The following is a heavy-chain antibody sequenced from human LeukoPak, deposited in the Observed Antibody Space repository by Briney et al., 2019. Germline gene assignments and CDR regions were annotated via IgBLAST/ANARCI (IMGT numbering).Heavy chain of an antibody. CDR1: GGTFSSYA. J-gene: IGHJ4*02. CDR3: ARGAYYDYVWGSYRTPLDY. D-gene: IGHD3-16*02. CDR2: IIPIFGTA. V-gene: IGHV1-69*13. Sequence: SVKVSCKASGGTFSSYAISWVRQAPGQGLEWMGGIIPIFGTANYAQKFQGRVTITADESTSTAYMELSSLRSEDTAVYYCARGAYYDYVWGSYRTPLDYWGQGTLVTVSS.